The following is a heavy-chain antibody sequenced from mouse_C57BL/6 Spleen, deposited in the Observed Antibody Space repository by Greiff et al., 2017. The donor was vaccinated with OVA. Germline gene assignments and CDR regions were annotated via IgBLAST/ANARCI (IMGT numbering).Heavy chain of an antibody. CDR2: INPNNGGT. Sequence: EVQLQQSGPELVKPGASVKISCKASGYTFTDYYMNWVKQSHGKSLEWIGDINPNNGGTSYNQKFKGKATLTVDKSSSTAYMELRSLTSEDSAVYYCALNYENAMDYWGQGTSVTVSS. J-gene: IGHJ4*01. CDR1: GYTFTDYY. CDR3: ALNYENAMDY. V-gene: IGHV1-26*01. D-gene: IGHD2-1*01.